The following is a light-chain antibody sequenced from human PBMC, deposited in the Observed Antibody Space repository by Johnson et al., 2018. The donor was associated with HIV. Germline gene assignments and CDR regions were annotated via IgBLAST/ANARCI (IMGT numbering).Light chain of an antibody. J-gene: IGLJ1*01. CDR1: SSNIGNKY. V-gene: IGLV1-51*01. Sequence: QSMLTQPSSVSAAPGQKVTISCSGSSSNIGNKYVSWYQQLPGTAPKLLIYDNNKRHSGIPDRFSGSKSGTSATLGITGLQTGDEADYYCGTWDSSLKAYVFGAATKVAVL. CDR3: GTWDSSLKAYV. CDR2: DNN.